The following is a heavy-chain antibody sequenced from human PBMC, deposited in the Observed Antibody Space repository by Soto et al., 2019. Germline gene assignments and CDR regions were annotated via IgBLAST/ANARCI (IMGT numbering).Heavy chain of an antibody. J-gene: IGHJ6*02. CDR1: GFTFSSYA. Sequence: GGSLRLSCAASGFTFSSYAMSWVRQAPGKGLEWVSAISGSGGSTYYADSVKGRFTISRDNSKNTLYLQMNSLRAEDTAVYYCAKPRWDPYYYYGMDVWGQGTTVTVSS. CDR2: ISGSGGST. V-gene: IGHV3-23*01. D-gene: IGHD1-26*01. CDR3: AKPRWDPYYYYGMDV.